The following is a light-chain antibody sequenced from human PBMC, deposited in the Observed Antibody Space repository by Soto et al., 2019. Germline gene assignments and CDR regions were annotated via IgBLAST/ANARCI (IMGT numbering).Light chain of an antibody. CDR1: QSVSRNY. V-gene: IGKV3D-20*01. Sequence: EIVLTQSPATLSLSPGERATLSCGASQSVSRNYVAWYQQKPGLAPSLVMYAASTRATGIPDRFSGSGSGTGFTLTISRLEPEDFAVYYCQQYDRSPFTFGPGTKVDI. J-gene: IGKJ3*01. CDR2: AAS. CDR3: QQYDRSPFT.